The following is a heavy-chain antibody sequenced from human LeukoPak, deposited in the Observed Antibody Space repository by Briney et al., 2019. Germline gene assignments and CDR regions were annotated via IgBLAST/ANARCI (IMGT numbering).Heavy chain of an antibody. CDR1: GFTFSSYA. Sequence: PGGSLRLSCAASGFTFSSYAMSWVRHAPGKGLELVSAISGSGGSTYYADSVKGRFTISRDNSKNTLYLQMNSLRAEDTAVYYCAKDSSGYFNYFDYWGQGTLVTVSS. CDR3: AKDSSGYFNYFDY. D-gene: IGHD6-25*01. CDR2: ISGSGGST. J-gene: IGHJ4*02. V-gene: IGHV3-23*01.